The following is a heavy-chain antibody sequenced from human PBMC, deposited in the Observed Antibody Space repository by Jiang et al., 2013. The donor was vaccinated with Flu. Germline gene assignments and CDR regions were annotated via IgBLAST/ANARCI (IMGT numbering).Heavy chain of an antibody. Sequence: CKASGYSFTDYPMNWVRQAPGQGLEYMGWINTDTGDPTSAQDFTGRFVFSLDTSVSTAYLQISSLKAEDTAVYYCASAYDSSGYYPLDYWGQGTLVTVSS. CDR3: ASAYDSSGYYPLDY. CDR1: GYSFTDYP. V-gene: IGHV7-4-1*02. D-gene: IGHD3-22*01. J-gene: IGHJ4*02. CDR2: INTDTGDP.